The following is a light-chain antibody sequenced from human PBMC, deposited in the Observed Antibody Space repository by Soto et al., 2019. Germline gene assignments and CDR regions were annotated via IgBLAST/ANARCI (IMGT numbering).Light chain of an antibody. CDR1: SGHSSNA. V-gene: IGLV4-69*01. Sequence: QLVLTQSPSASASLGASVKLTCTLSSGHSSNAIAWHQQQPEKGPRYLMKVNSDGSHIKGDGIPDRFSGSSSGAERYLTISSLQSEDEADYFCQTWATGIQVFGGGTKLTVL. J-gene: IGLJ3*02. CDR2: VNSDGSH. CDR3: QTWATGIQV.